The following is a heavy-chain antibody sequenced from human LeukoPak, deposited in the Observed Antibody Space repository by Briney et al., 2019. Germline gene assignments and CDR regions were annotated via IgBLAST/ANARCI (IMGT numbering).Heavy chain of an antibody. CDR1: GFIFSSYE. Sequence: AGGSLRLSCAASGFIFSSYEMNWVRQAPGKGLEWVSYISGNGDTIYYAESVKGRFTIFRDNAKNSVFLQMNSLRGEDAAVYYCASAYGGLHDYWGQGTLVTVSS. D-gene: IGHD3-16*01. V-gene: IGHV3-48*03. CDR3: ASAYGGLHDY. J-gene: IGHJ4*02. CDR2: ISGNGDTI.